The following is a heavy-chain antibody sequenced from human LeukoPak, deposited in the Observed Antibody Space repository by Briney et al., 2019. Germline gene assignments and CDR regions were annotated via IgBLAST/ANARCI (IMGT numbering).Heavy chain of an antibody. CDR2: IYYSGST. D-gene: IGHD5-18*01. J-gene: IGHJ4*02. V-gene: IGHV4-59*01. CDR3: ARVVDTAMVSIDY. CDR1: GGSFSGYY. Sequence: SETLSLTCAVYGGSFSGYYWSWIRQPPGKGLEWIGYIYYSGSTNYNPSLKSRVTISVDTSKNQFSLKLSSVTAADTAVYYCARVVDTAMVSIDYWGQGTLVTVSS.